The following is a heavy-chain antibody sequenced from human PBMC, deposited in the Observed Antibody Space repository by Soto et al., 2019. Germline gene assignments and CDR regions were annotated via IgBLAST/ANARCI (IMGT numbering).Heavy chain of an antibody. CDR3: ARDPSSQAGFGETGDPSDAFDI. CDR1: GGTFSSYA. J-gene: IGHJ3*02. D-gene: IGHD7-27*01. Sequence: ASVKVSCKASGGTFSSYAISWVRQAPGQGLEWMGGIIPIFGIANYAQKFQGRVTITADKSTSTAYMELSSLRSEDTAVYYCARDPSSQAGFGETGDPSDAFDIWGQGTMVTVSS. V-gene: IGHV1-69*10. CDR2: IIPIFGIA.